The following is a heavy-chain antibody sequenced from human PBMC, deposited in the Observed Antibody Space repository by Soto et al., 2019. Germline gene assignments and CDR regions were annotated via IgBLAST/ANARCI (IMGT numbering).Heavy chain of an antibody. J-gene: IGHJ6*02. CDR1: GYTFTGYY. D-gene: IGHD2-15*01. Sequence: ASVKVSCKASGYTFTGYYMHWVRQAPGQGLEWMGWINPNSGGTNYAQKFQGWVTMTRDTSISTAYMEPSRLRSDDTAVYYCARGYVSGGSYYYYGMDVWGQGTTVTVSS. V-gene: IGHV1-2*04. CDR2: INPNSGGT. CDR3: ARGYVSGGSYYYYGMDV.